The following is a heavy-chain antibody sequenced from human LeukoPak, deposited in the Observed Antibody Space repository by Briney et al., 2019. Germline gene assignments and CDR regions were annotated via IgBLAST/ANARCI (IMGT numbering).Heavy chain of an antibody. CDR2: THYSGTT. Sequence: SETLSLTCAVSDGSISTFYWSWIRQPPGKGLEWIGYTHYSGTTYYNPSLKSRVTMSVNTSKHQFSLEMTSVTAADTAVYYCARGTEAGLADWGQGTLVTVSS. CDR1: DGSISTFY. CDR3: ARGTEAGLAD. V-gene: IGHV4-59*01. J-gene: IGHJ4*02.